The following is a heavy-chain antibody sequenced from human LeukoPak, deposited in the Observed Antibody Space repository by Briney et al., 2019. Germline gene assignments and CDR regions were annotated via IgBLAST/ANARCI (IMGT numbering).Heavy chain of an antibody. CDR1: GYTFTSYG. CDR2: ISAYNGNT. D-gene: IGHD3-10*01. Sequence: ASVKVSCKASGYTFTSYGISWVRQAPGQGLEWMGWISAYNGNTNYAQKLQGRVTMTTDTSTSTAYMGLRSLRSDDTAVYYCARGTAMVRGVIPGDYWGQGTLVTVSS. V-gene: IGHV1-18*01. CDR3: ARGTAMVRGVIPGDY. J-gene: IGHJ4*02.